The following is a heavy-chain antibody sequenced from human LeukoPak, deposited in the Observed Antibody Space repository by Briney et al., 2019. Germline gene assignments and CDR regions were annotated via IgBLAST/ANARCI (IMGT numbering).Heavy chain of an antibody. Sequence: GGSLRLSCAASGFTFSSYAMHWVRQAPGKGLEYVSAISSNGGSTYYANSVKGRFTISRDNSKNTLYLQMGSLRAEDTAVYYCARRMTTVVTPFDYWGQGTLVTVSS. V-gene: IGHV3-64*01. CDR2: ISSNGGST. J-gene: IGHJ4*02. CDR3: ARRMTTVVTPFDY. D-gene: IGHD4-23*01. CDR1: GFTFSSYA.